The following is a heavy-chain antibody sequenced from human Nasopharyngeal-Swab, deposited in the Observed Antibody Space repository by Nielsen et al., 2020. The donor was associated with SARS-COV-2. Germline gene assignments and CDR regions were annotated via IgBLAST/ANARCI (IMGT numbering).Heavy chain of an antibody. V-gene: IGHV4-34*01. D-gene: IGHD4/OR15-4a*01. Sequence: WIRQPPGKGLEWIGEINHSGSTNYNPSLKSRVTISVDTSKNQFSLELSSVTAADTAVYYCARDAKFYYYYYGMDVWGQGTTVTVSS. J-gene: IGHJ6*02. CDR2: INHSGST. CDR3: ARDAKFYYYYYGMDV.